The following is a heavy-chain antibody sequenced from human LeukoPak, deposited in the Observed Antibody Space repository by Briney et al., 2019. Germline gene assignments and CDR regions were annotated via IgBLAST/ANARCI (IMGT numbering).Heavy chain of an antibody. D-gene: IGHD3-22*01. J-gene: IGHJ4*02. CDR2: INHSGST. V-gene: IGHV4-34*01. CDR1: GGSFSGYY. CDR3: ARGPVVDYFDGSGYYYFDS. Sequence: ASETLSLTCAVYGGSFSGYYWTWIRQPPGKGLEWIGEINHSGSTNYNPSLKSRVTISVDTSKHQFSLRLNSVTAADTAVYYCARGPVVDYFDGSGYYYFDSWGQGTPVTVSS.